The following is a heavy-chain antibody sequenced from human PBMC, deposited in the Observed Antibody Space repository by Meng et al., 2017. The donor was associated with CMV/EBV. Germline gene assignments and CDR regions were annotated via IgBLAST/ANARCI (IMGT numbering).Heavy chain of an antibody. V-gene: IGHV1-69*04. CDR2: IIPILGIA. J-gene: IGHJ4*02. D-gene: IGHD2-2*01. Sequence: SVKVSCKASGGTFSSYTISWVRQAPGQGLEWMGRIIPILGIANYAQKFQGRVTITADKSTSTAYMELSSLRSEDTAVYYCARDCSSTSCYGWKLRQFYFDYWGQGTLVTVSS. CDR1: GGTFSSYT. CDR3: ARDCSSTSCYGWKLRQFYFDY.